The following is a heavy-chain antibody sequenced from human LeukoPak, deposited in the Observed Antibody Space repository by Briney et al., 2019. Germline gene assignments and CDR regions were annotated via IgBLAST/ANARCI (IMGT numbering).Heavy chain of an antibody. CDR1: RGSITSSSSY. CDR3: ARREDGAYYDFWSGYSAAFDN. Sequence: ASETLSLTCTVPRGSITSSSSYWGWVRQPPRKGLECIGCIYYSGSTYYNPSLKSRVTISVDTSNNQFSLKLSSVTAADTAVYYYARREDGAYYDFWSGYSAAFDNWGQGTMVTVSS. CDR2: IYYSGST. V-gene: IGHV4-39*01. J-gene: IGHJ3*02. D-gene: IGHD3-3*01.